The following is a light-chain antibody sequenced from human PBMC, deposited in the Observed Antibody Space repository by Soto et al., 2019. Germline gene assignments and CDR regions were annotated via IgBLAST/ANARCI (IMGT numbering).Light chain of an antibody. CDR3: QQYNNYPWT. J-gene: IGKJ5*01. V-gene: IGKV1-5*01. CDR1: QGISSW. Sequence: DIQMTQSPSTLSASVVDRVTITCRAGQGISSWLAWYQQKPGKAPKLLIFDASSLEGRVPSRFRGSGSGTDFTLTITSLQPDDFATYYCQQYNNYPWTFGQGTRLEIK. CDR2: DAS.